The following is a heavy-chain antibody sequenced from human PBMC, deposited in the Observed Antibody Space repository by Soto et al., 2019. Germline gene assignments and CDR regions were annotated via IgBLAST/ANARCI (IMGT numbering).Heavy chain of an antibody. V-gene: IGHV4-39*01. Sequence: SETLSLTCSVSGGSISSRTHYWGWIRQPPGKGLEWIGSIYYSGSTYYNPSLKSRATISVDTSKNQFSLKLNSVTAADTAVYYCARHKDFYGSGSYQNWFDPWGQGTLVTVSS. CDR1: GGSISSRTHY. J-gene: IGHJ5*02. D-gene: IGHD3-10*01. CDR2: IYYSGST. CDR3: ARHKDFYGSGSYQNWFDP.